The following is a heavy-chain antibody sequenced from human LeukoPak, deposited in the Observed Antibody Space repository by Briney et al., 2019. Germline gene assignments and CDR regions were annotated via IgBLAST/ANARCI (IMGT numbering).Heavy chain of an antibody. J-gene: IGHJ3*02. CDR2: VYSGGST. CDR1: GFIVGTTY. V-gene: IGHV3-53*01. CDR3: ARVPGESFDI. D-gene: IGHD3-10*01. Sequence: GGSLRLSCVASGFIVGTTYLSWVRQAPGKGLECVSVVYSGGSTFYADSVKGRFTISRDNSKNTLYLQMNSLGADDTAVYYCARVPGESFDIWGQGTMVTVSS.